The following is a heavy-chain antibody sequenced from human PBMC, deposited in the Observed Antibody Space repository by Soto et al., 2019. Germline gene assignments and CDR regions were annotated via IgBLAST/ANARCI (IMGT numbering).Heavy chain of an antibody. CDR1: GGSISSGGYY. Sequence: SETLSLTCTVSGGSISSGGYYWSWILQHPGKGLEWIGYIYYSGSTYYNPSLKSRVTISVDTSKNQFSLKLSSVTAADTAVYYCARARNITMIIKYWGQRTMVSVSP. J-gene: IGHJ4*02. D-gene: IGHD3-22*01. CDR3: ARARNITMIIKY. CDR2: IYYSGST. V-gene: IGHV4-31*03.